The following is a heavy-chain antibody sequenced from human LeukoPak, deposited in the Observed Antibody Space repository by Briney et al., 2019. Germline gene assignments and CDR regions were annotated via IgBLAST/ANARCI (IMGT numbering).Heavy chain of an antibody. V-gene: IGHV4-59*01. Sequence: PSETLSLTCSVSGGSISTYSWSWIRQPPGKGLEWLGYIYYSGSTKYNPSLKSQVTISVDTSKNQFSLRLSSVTAADTAVYYCARGIDYDSSAYLDYWGQGTLVTVSS. CDR2: IYYSGST. D-gene: IGHD3-22*01. J-gene: IGHJ4*02. CDR1: GGSISTYS. CDR3: ARGIDYDSSAYLDY.